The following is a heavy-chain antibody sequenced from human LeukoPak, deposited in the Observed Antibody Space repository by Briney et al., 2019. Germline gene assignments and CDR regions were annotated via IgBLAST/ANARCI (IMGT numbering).Heavy chain of an antibody. J-gene: IGHJ4*02. Sequence: SVKVSCKASGGTFSSYAINWVRQAPGQGLEWMGGIIPIFGTANYAQKFQGRVTITADESTSTAYMVLSSLRSEDTAVYYCARGWLAETMVVTPYNYWGQGTLVTVSS. CDR2: IIPIFGTA. V-gene: IGHV1-69*13. CDR1: GGTFSSYA. D-gene: IGHD4-23*01. CDR3: ARGWLAETMVVTPYNY.